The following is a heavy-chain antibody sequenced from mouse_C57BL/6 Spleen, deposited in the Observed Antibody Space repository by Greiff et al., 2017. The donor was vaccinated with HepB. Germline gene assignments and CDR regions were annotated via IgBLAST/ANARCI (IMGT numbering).Heavy chain of an antibody. CDR1: GYTFTSYG. Sequence: VKLQESGAELARPGASVKLSCKASGYTFTSYGISWVKQRTGQGLEWIGEIYPRSGNTYYNEKFKGKATLTADKSSSTAYMELRSLTSEDSAVYFCARSGLTGTSWFAYWGQGTLVTVSA. CDR2: IYPRSGNT. V-gene: IGHV1-81*01. D-gene: IGHD4-1*01. CDR3: ARSGLTGTSWFAY. J-gene: IGHJ3*01.